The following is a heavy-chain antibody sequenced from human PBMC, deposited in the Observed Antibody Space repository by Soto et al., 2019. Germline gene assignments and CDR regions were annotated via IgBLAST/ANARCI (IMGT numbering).Heavy chain of an antibody. CDR1: GGSFSSGGYY. V-gene: IGHV4-31*03. Sequence: QLQLQESGPGLVKPSQTLSLACTVSGGSFSSGGYYWSWIRQLPGKGLEWIGYIYYSGSTYYHPSLKFRFTISLDTSKNQCSLKLSSVTAADTAVYYCARATSFSGHHGYWGQGTLVTVSS. CDR3: ARATSFSGHHGY. J-gene: IGHJ4*02. CDR2: IYYSGST.